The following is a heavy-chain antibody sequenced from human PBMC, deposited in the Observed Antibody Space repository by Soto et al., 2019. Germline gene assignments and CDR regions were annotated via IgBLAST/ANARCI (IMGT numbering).Heavy chain of an antibody. CDR3: ARHNGPLYVGYYYDMDV. D-gene: IGHD3-16*01. V-gene: IGHV4-59*08. CDR2: IYYGGSP. CDR1: GSSLSGHY. J-gene: IGHJ6*02. Sequence: PSETLSLTCTVSGSSLSGHYWSWMRQPPGKGLECIGYIYYGGSPNYNPSLKSRVTISVDTPKTQFSLELSSVTAADTAVYYCARHNGPLYVGYYYDMDVWGQGTTVTVSS.